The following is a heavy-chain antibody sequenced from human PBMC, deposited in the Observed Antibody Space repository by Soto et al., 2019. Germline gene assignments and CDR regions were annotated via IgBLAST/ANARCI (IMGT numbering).Heavy chain of an antibody. V-gene: IGHV1-3*01. D-gene: IGHD6-13*01. CDR1: GYTFTTYA. CDR2: IHVGNGNT. Sequence: GASVKVSCKASGYTFTTYAIHWVRQAPGQRLEWMGWIHVGNGNTKYSQKLQGRVTISRDTSASTAYMELSSLRSEDTAVYYCARDSSPTSSWLDYWGRGTLVTVSS. J-gene: IGHJ4*02. CDR3: ARDSSPTSSWLDY.